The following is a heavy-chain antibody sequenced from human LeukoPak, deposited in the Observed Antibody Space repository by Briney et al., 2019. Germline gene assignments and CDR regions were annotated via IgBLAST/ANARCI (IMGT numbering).Heavy chain of an antibody. Sequence: SQTLSLTCTVSGGSISSGGYYWSWIRRHPGKGLEWIGYIYYSGSTYYNPSLKSRVTISVDTSKNQFSLKLSSVTAADTAVYYCARARRRRGGRFDYWGQGTLVTVSS. CDR3: ARARRRRGGRFDY. D-gene: IGHD2-15*01. V-gene: IGHV4-31*03. CDR2: IYYSGST. CDR1: GGSISSGGYY. J-gene: IGHJ4*02.